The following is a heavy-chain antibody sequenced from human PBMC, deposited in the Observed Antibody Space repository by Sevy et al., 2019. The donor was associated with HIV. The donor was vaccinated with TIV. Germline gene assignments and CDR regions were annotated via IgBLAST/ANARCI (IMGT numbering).Heavy chain of an antibody. CDR3: VNAIAKDGSF. J-gene: IGHJ4*02. D-gene: IGHD6-13*01. Sequence: GGSLRLSCVASGFSLNNYWMNWVRQAPGKGLEWVANINQDGSVKYYVDSVRGRFTISRDNARNLVFLQMSSLRVDDSALYYCVNAIAKDGSFWGQGTLVTVSS. CDR2: INQDGSVK. V-gene: IGHV3-7*01. CDR1: GFSLNNYW.